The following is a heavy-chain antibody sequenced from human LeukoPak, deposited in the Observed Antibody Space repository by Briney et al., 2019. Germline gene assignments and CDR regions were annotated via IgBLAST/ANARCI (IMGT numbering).Heavy chain of an antibody. D-gene: IGHD3/OR15-3a*01. Sequence: GGSLKLSCVASGFTVSTKHMTWVRQAPGKGLEWVSVLHSGGNTYYADSVKGRFTLSRDDSKNTLFLQMNSLRVDDTAVYYCARSLGTSHYYALNLWGQGTTVTVSS. J-gene: IGHJ6*02. CDR3: ARSLGTSHYYALNL. CDR2: LHSGGNT. V-gene: IGHV3-66*01. CDR1: GFTVSTKH.